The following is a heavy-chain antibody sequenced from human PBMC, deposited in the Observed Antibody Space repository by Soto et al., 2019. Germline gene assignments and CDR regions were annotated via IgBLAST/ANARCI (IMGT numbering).Heavy chain of an antibody. D-gene: IGHD3-10*01. CDR1: GDSVSSDSAA. J-gene: IGHJ5*02. V-gene: IGHV6-1*01. Sequence: SQTLSLTCAISGDSVSSDSAAWNWIRQSPSRGLEWLGRTYYRSKWNNDYGLSVKSRITINPDTSKNQFSLHLHSVTPEDTAVYYCVRDRYSSSGWFDPWGQGTPVTVSS. CDR3: VRDRYSSSGWFDP. CDR2: TYYRSKWNN.